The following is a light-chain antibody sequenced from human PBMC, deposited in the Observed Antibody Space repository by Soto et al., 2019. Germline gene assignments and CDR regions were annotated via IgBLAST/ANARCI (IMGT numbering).Light chain of an antibody. CDR3: QQIDNLLFT. J-gene: IGKJ2*01. Sequence: DIQMTQSPSSLSASVGDRVTISCQASQDMSNRLNWYQQKPGTAPKLLIYDASLLETGVPSRFSGGGSGTDFTFTISSLQPEDFATYYCQQIDNLLFTFGQGTKLEI. CDR1: QDMSNR. V-gene: IGKV1-33*01. CDR2: DAS.